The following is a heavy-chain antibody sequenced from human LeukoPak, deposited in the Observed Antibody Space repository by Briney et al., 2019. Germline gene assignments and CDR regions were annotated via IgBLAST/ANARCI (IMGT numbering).Heavy chain of an antibody. Sequence: QPGGSLRLSCAASGFTFSSYWMYWVRQAAGKGLVWVSRINSDGSSTSYADSVKGRFTLSRDNAKNPLYLQMTSLRAEDTAVYYCAREGVWRQQLVDYSYGIDVWGQGTTVTVSS. J-gene: IGHJ6*02. CDR2: INSDGSST. CDR3: AREGVWRQQLVDYSYGIDV. D-gene: IGHD6-13*01. CDR1: GFTFSSYW. V-gene: IGHV3-74*01.